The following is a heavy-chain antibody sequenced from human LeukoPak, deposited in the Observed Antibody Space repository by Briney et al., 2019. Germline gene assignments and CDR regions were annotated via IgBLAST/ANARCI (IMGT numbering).Heavy chain of an antibody. J-gene: IGHJ3*02. CDR2: ISGNGGST. CDR3: AKDRHLKGRNAFDI. V-gene: IGHV3-23*01. Sequence: GGSLRLSCAASGFSFSTYAVSWVRQDPGKGLEWVSSISGNGGSTYYADSVKGRFTISRDNSKNTLYLQMNSLRAEDTAVYYCAKDRHLKGRNAFDIWGQGTMVTVSS. CDR1: GFSFSTYA.